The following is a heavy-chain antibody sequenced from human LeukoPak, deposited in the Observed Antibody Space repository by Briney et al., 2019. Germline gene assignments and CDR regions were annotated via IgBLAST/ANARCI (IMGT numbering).Heavy chain of an antibody. CDR2: IDPNSAGTNT. V-gene: IGHV1-2*02. Sequence: GASVKVSCKGSGNTFSGSYVHWVRQAPDQGLEWMGWIDPNSAGTNTNYAQKFQDRVTFTRDASVSAAYTELSRLTTDDTAVYYCARQHRPDKFVDSWGQGTLVTVSS. CDR1: GNTFSGSY. J-gene: IGHJ4*02. CDR3: ARQHRPDKFVDS.